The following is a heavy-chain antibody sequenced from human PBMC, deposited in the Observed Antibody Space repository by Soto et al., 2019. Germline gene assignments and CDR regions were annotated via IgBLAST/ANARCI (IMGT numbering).Heavy chain of an antibody. V-gene: IGHV3-30*18. J-gene: IGHJ4*02. Sequence: QVKLVESGGGVVQPGRSLRLSCAASGFSFGRYGMHWVRQAPGKGLEWVAVISYDGTNKYYADSVKGRFTISRDNSKNMLYMQMNSLRAEDTAVYYCAKEYVRHREYWGQGTLVTVSS. D-gene: IGHD1-1*01. CDR2: ISYDGTNK. CDR3: AKEYVRHREY. CDR1: GFSFGRYG.